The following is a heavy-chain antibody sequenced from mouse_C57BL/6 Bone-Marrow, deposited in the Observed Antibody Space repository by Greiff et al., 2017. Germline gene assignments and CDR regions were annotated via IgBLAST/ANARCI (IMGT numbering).Heavy chain of an antibody. CDR3: AAGSSAGYCDV. CDR1: GFSLTSYA. Sequence: VMLVESGPGLVAPSQSLSITCTVSGFSLTSYAISWVRQPPGKGLEWLGVIWTGGGTNYNSALKSSLSISKDNSKSQVYLKRNRLQTDDTARYYCAAGSSAGYCDVWGTGTTVTVSS. V-gene: IGHV2-9-1*01. CDR2: IWTGGGT. D-gene: IGHD1-1*01. J-gene: IGHJ1*03.